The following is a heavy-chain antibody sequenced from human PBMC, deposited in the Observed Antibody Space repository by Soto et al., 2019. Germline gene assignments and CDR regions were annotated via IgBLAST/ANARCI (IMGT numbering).Heavy chain of an antibody. CDR2: ISGSGGST. V-gene: IGHV3-23*01. CDR1: GFIFSSYA. J-gene: IGHJ5*02. CDR3: AKEKSRTSGCNWFDP. D-gene: IGHD2-2*01. Sequence: ELQLLESGGGLVQPGGSLRLSCAASGFIFSSYAMSWVRQAPGKGLEWVSAISGSGGSTYYADSVKGRFTISRDNSKNTLYLQMHSLRAEDTPVYYCAKEKSRTSGCNWFDPWGQGTLVTVSS.